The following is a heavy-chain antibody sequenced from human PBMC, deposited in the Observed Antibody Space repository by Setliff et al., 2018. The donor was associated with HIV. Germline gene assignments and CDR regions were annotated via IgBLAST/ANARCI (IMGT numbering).Heavy chain of an antibody. V-gene: IGHV4-34*12. CDR2: IFHDGTV. J-gene: IGHJ4*02. CDR1: GGSFSSCY. D-gene: IGHD2-2*02. Sequence: SETLSLTCAVYGGSFSSCYWIWIRQPPGKGLEWIGQIFHDGTVTYKPSLESRVTILMDILKNQISLNVTSVTAADTATYYCAKTNIPMPRSGTRLESWGPGRLVTVSS. CDR3: AKTNIPMPRSGTRLES.